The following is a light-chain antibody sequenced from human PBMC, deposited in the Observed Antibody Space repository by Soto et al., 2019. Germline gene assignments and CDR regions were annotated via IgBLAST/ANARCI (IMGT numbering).Light chain of an antibody. J-gene: IGKJ5*01. CDR1: QSASSNY. CDR2: DAS. CDR3: QQYGGSPPST. V-gene: IGKV3-20*01. Sequence: EVVLTQSPGTLSLSPGERATLSCRASQSASSNYLAWYQQKPGQAPRLLIYDASRRATGIPDRFSGSGSGTDFTLTISRLEPEDFAVYYCQQYGGSPPSTFGPGTRLEIK.